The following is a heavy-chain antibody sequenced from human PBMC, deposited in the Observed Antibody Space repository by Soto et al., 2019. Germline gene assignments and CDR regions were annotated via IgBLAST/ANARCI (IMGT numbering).Heavy chain of an antibody. CDR1: GFTFDDYA. V-gene: IGHV3-9*01. Sequence: PGGSLRLSCAASGFTFDDYAMHWVRQAPGKGLEWVSGISWNSGSIGYADSVKGRFTISRDNAKNSLYLQMNSLRAEDTALYYCAKGPNYGDPYYYYYYMDVWGKGTTVTVSS. CDR3: AKGPNYGDPYYYYYYMDV. J-gene: IGHJ6*03. CDR2: ISWNSGSI. D-gene: IGHD4-17*01.